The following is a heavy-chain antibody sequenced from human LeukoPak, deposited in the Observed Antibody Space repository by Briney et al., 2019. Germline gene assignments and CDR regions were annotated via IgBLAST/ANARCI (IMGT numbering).Heavy chain of an antibody. CDR2: IYYSGST. CDR1: GGSISSYY. D-gene: IGHD6-25*01. J-gene: IGHJ4*02. Sequence: SETLSLTCTVSGGSISSYYWSWIRQPPGKGLEWIGYIYYSGSTNYNPSLKSRVTISVDTSKNQFSLTLRSVTAADTAVYFCARNASSGFFDDWGRGTLVTVSS. CDR3: ARNASSGFFDD. V-gene: IGHV4-59*08.